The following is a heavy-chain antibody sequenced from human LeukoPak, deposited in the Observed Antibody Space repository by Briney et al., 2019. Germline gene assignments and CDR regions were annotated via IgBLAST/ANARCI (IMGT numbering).Heavy chain of an antibody. V-gene: IGHV1-18*04. CDR1: GYTFTGYY. D-gene: IGHD6-19*01. CDR2: ISGYNGYT. CDR3: ARWSGGSDWRYHYGMDV. Sequence: GASVKVSCKASGYTFTGYYMHWVRQAPGQGLEWMGWISGYNGYTNYAQNLQGRVTVTTETSTTTGYMELRSLRSDDTAVYYCARWSGGSDWRYHYGMDVWGQGTTVTVSS. J-gene: IGHJ6*02.